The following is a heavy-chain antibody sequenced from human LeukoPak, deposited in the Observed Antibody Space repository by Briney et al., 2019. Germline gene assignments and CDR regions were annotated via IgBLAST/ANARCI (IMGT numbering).Heavy chain of an antibody. D-gene: IGHD3-10*01. Sequence: SETLSLTCTVSGGSVSSGSYYWSWIRQPPGKGLEWIGYIYYSGSTNYNPSLKSRVTISVDTSKNQFSLKLSSVTAADTAVYYGALSTMVGGATIGFDPGAREPWSPSPQ. V-gene: IGHV4-61*01. J-gene: IGHJ5*02. CDR3: ALSTMVGGATIGFDP. CDR1: GGSVSSGSYY. CDR2: IYYSGST.